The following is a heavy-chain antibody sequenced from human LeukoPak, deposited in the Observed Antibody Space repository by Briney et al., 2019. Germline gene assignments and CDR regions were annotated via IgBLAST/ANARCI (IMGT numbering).Heavy chain of an antibody. J-gene: IGHJ3*02. Sequence: PSETLSLTCTVSGDSISNFYWSWIRQPPGKGLEWIASIYYSGSTYYNPSLKSRVTISVDTSKNQLSLKLSSVTAADTAVYYCARGGRSSVYGIVVVVAAARAFDIWGQGTMVTVSS. CDR1: GDSISNFY. D-gene: IGHD2-15*01. CDR2: IYYSGST. V-gene: IGHV4-59*05. CDR3: ARGGRSSVYGIVVVVAAARAFDI.